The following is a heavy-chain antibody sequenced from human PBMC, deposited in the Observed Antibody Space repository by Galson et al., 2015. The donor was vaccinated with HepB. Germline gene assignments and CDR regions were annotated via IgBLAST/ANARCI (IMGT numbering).Heavy chain of an antibody. J-gene: IGHJ3*02. CDR1: GVTISGGQYY. Sequence: ETLSLTCAVSGVTISGGQYYWGWIRQSPIKGLEWIGSIYFGGRTYFSPSFQSRVAMSVDTSKNRLSLTLRSVTAADTAGYYCARPLVLNGRFTPGVGPFHIWGHGAMVTVSA. CDR2: IYFGGRT. CDR3: ARPLVLNGRFTPGVGPFHI. V-gene: IGHV4-39*01. D-gene: IGHD2-8*01.